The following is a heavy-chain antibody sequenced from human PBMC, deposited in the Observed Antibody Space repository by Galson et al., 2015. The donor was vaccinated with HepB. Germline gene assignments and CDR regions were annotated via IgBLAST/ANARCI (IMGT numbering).Heavy chain of an antibody. J-gene: IGHJ3*02. CDR3: ANDYGDYVAAFDI. CDR1: GFTFSSYS. V-gene: IGHV3-21*01. Sequence: SLRLSCAASGFTFSSYSMNWVRQAPGKGLEWVSSISSSSSYIYYADSVKGRFTISRDNAKNSLYLQMNSLRAEDTAVYYCANDYGDYVAAFDIWGQGTMVTVSS. D-gene: IGHD4-17*01. CDR2: ISSSSSYI.